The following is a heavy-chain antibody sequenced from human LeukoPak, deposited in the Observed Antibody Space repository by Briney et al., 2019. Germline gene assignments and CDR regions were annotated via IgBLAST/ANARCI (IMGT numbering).Heavy chain of an antibody. V-gene: IGHV3-23*01. D-gene: IGHD6-6*01. J-gene: IGHJ6*02. CDR1: GFTFSSYA. CDR3: AKGIAARLYYYGMDV. CDR2: ISGSGGST. Sequence: GGSLRLSCAASGFTFSSYAMSWVRQDPGKGLEWVSAISGSGGSTYYADSVKGRFTISRDNSKNTLYLQMNSLRAEDTAVYYCAKGIAARLYYYGMDVWGQGTTVTVSS.